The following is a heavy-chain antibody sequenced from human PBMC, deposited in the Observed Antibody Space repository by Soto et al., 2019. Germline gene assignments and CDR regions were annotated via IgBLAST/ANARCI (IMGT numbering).Heavy chain of an antibody. D-gene: IGHD6-13*01. Sequence: QVQLVESGGGVVQPGRSLRLSCAASGFTFSSYAMHWVRQAPGKGLEWVAVISYDGSNKYYADSVKGRFTISRDNSKNTLYLQMNSLRAEDTAVYYCASLPGYSSSWYGNWFDPWGQGTLVTVSS. J-gene: IGHJ5*02. V-gene: IGHV3-30-3*01. CDR2: ISYDGSNK. CDR1: GFTFSSYA. CDR3: ASLPGYSSSWYGNWFDP.